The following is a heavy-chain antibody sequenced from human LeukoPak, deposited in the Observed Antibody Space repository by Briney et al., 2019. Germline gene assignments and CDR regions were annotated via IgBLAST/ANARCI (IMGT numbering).Heavy chain of an antibody. CDR3: AKAGGSSWYFDY. CDR2: ISGSGGST. D-gene: IGHD6-13*01. Sequence: PGRSLRLSCAASGFTFSSYGMHWVRQAPGKGLEWVSAISGSGGSTYYADSAKGRFTISRDNSKNTLHLQMNSLRAEDTAVYYCAKAGGSSWYFDYWGQGTLVTVSS. J-gene: IGHJ4*02. CDR1: GFTFSSYG. V-gene: IGHV3-23*01.